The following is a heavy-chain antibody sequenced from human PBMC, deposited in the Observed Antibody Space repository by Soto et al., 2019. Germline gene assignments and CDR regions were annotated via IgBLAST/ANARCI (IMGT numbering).Heavy chain of an antibody. Sequence: GGSLRLSCAASGFTFSSYWMHWVRQAPGKGLVWVSRINSDGSSTSYADSVKGRFTISRDNAKNTLYLQMNSLRAEDTAVYYCAREDIAAAAFYYYFDYWGQGTLVTVSS. CDR3: AREDIAAAAFYYYFDY. V-gene: IGHV3-74*01. D-gene: IGHD6-13*01. CDR2: INSDGSST. CDR1: GFTFSSYW. J-gene: IGHJ4*02.